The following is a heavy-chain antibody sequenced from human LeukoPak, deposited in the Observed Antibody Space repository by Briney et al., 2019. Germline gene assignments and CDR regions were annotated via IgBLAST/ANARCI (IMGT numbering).Heavy chain of an antibody. V-gene: IGHV1-58*01. Sequence: ASVKVSCKASGFSFATSAVQWVRQARGQRLEWIGWTVVGSGHTNYAQKFQGTVTISRDMSTNTAYLELTSLRSEDTAVYYCAATLTVTAGSTYYGMDVWGQGITITVSS. D-gene: IGHD4-17*01. CDR1: GFSFATSA. CDR2: TVVGSGHT. J-gene: IGHJ6*02. CDR3: AATLTVTAGSTYYGMDV.